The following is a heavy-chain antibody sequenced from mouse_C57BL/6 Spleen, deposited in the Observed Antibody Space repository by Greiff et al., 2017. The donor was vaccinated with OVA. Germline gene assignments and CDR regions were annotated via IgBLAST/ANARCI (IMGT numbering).Heavy chain of an antibody. CDR1: GYTFTSYW. Sequence: QVQLQQPGAELVKPGASVKLSCKASGYTFTSYWMHWVKQRPGQGLEWIGMIHPNSGSTNYNEKFKSKATLTVDKSSSTAYMQLSSLTSEDSAVYYCARSGYYGVDAMDYWGQGTSVTVSS. V-gene: IGHV1-64*01. J-gene: IGHJ4*01. D-gene: IGHD2-3*01. CDR3: ARSGYYGVDAMDY. CDR2: IHPNSGST.